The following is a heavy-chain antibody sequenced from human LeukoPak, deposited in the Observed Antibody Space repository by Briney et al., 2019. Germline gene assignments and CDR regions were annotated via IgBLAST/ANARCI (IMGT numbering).Heavy chain of an antibody. V-gene: IGHV3-74*01. CDR1: GFTFSKYW. J-gene: IGHJ4*02. CDR3: ATKQWLAPPPDS. Sequence: PGGSLRLSCAASGFTFSKYWMLWVRQAPGKGLESVSRINTDGTVTTYADSVKGRFTVSRDNADNTMFLQMNSVRDEDTAVYYWATKQWLAPPPDSWGQGTPVTVSS. D-gene: IGHD6-19*01. CDR2: INTDGTVT.